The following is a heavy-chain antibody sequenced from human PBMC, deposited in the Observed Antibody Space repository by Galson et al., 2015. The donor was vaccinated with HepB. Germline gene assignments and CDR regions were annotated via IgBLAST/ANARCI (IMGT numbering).Heavy chain of an antibody. Sequence: CAISEDSVSSNSATWNWIRQSPSRGLEWLGRTYYRSKWDNDYAVSVKSRITINPDTSKNQFSLQLNSVTPEDTAVYYCARVTSGWVDDAFDIWGQGTTVTVSS. V-gene: IGHV6-1*01. CDR1: EDSVSSNSAT. D-gene: IGHD6-19*01. J-gene: IGHJ3*02. CDR3: ARVTSGWVDDAFDI. CDR2: TYYRSKWDN.